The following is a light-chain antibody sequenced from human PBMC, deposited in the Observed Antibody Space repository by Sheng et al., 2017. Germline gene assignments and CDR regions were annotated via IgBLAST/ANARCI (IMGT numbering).Light chain of an antibody. V-gene: IGKV1-12*01. CDR1: QGISSW. Sequence: DIQMTQSPSSVSASVGDRVSITCRASQGISSWLAWYQQKPGKAPKLLIYAASSLQIGVPSRFSGSGFGTDFTFTISSLQPEDIATYYCQQYGNPALTFGGGTKVEIK. CDR3: QQYGNPALT. CDR2: AAS. J-gene: IGKJ4*01.